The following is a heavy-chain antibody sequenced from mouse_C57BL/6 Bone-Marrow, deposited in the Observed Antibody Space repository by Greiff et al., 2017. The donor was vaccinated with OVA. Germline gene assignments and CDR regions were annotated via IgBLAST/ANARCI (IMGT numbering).Heavy chain of an antibody. Sequence: DVKLQESGAELVRPGASVKLSCTASGFNIKDDYMHWVKQRPEQGLEWIGWIDPENGDTEYASKFQGKATITADTSSNTAYLQLSSLTSEDTAVYYGTGKLRLSMDCWGQGTSVTVSS. CDR1: GFNIKDDY. CDR2: IDPENGDT. D-gene: IGHD3-2*02. V-gene: IGHV14-4*01. J-gene: IGHJ4*01. CDR3: TGKLRLSMDC.